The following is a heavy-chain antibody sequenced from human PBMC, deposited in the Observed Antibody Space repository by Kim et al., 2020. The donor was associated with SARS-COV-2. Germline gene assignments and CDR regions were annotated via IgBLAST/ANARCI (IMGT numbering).Heavy chain of an antibody. J-gene: IGHJ4*02. D-gene: IGHD6-13*01. V-gene: IGHV6-1*01. Sequence: YAVSVKSRITINPDTSKNQFSLQLNSVTPEDTAVYYCAREHVAAAGRFDYWGQGTLVTVSS. CDR3: AREHVAAAGRFDY.